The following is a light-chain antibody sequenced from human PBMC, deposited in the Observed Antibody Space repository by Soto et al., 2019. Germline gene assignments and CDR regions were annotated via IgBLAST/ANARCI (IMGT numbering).Light chain of an antibody. CDR2: AAS. CDR1: QSVSSY. CDR3: QQSYSTPLT. J-gene: IGKJ3*01. Sequence: DIQMTQSPPSLTASVGDRATITCRASQSVSSYLNWYQQKPGKAPNLLIYAASSLQSGVPSRFSGSGSGTDFTLTISSLQPEDFATYYCQQSYSTPLTFGPGTKVDIK. V-gene: IGKV1-39*01.